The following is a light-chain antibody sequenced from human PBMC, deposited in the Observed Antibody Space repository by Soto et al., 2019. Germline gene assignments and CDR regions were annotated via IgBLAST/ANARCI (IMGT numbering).Light chain of an antibody. CDR1: QSVSSN. CDR3: QQYNNCPWT. Sequence: EIVTTQSTATLSVSPGERATLSCRASQSVSSNLAWYQQKPGQAPRLLIYGASTRATGIPARFSGSGSGTEFTLTISSLQSEDFAVYYCQQYNNCPWTFGQGTKVDI. J-gene: IGKJ1*01. V-gene: IGKV3-15*01. CDR2: GAS.